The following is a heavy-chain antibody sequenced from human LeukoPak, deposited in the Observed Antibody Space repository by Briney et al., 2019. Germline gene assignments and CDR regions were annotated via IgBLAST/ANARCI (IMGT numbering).Heavy chain of an antibody. D-gene: IGHD2-2*01. CDR2: IYTSGST. Sequence: SETLSLTCTVSGGSISSGSYYWSWIRQPAGKGLEWIGRIYTSGSTNYNPSLKSRVTISVDTSKNQFSLKLSSVTAADTAVYYCAREGGDCSSTSCWTAMVNWGQGTLVTVSS. V-gene: IGHV4-61*02. J-gene: IGHJ4*02. CDR3: AREGGDCSSTSCWTAMVN. CDR1: GGSISSGSYY.